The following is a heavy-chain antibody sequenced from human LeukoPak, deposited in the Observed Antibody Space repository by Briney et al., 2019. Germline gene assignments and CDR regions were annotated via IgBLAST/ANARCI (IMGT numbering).Heavy chain of an antibody. CDR3: ARHLRSHYYGSTDYGMDF. J-gene: IGHJ6*02. Sequence: PSETLSLTCTVSGGSISSYYWSWIRQPPGKGLECIGYIYYSGSTNYNPSLKSRVTISVDTSKNQFSLKLSSVTAADTAVYYCARHLRSHYYGSTDYGMDFWGQGTTVTVSS. D-gene: IGHD3-10*01. CDR1: GGSISSYY. CDR2: IYYSGST. V-gene: IGHV4-59*08.